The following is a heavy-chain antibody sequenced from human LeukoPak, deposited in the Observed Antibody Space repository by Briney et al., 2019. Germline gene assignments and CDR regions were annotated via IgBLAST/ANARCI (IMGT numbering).Heavy chain of an antibody. Sequence: PGGSLRLSCAASGFTFSSYAMSWVRQAPGKGLEWVSAISGSGGSTYYADSVKGRFTISRDNSKNTLYLQMNSLRAEDTAVYYCAKGYLYYYDSSGYYLDAFDIWGQGTMVTVSS. J-gene: IGHJ3*02. CDR1: GFTFSSYA. V-gene: IGHV3-23*01. D-gene: IGHD3-22*01. CDR3: AKGYLYYYDSSGYYLDAFDI. CDR2: ISGSGGST.